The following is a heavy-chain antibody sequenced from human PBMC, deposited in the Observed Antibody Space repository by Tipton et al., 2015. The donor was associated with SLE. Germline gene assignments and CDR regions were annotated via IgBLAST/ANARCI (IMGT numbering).Heavy chain of an antibody. V-gene: IGHV4-30-2*01. CDR2: IYHSGST. CDR1: GGSISSGGYP. D-gene: IGHD5-12*01. J-gene: IGHJ4*02. Sequence: TLSLTCAVSGGSISSGGYPWSWIRQPPGKDLEWIGYIYHSGSTYYNPSLKSRVTISVDRSKNQFSLKLSSVTAADTAVYYCARAGGPVATIDYWGQGTLVTVSS. CDR3: ARAGGPVATIDY.